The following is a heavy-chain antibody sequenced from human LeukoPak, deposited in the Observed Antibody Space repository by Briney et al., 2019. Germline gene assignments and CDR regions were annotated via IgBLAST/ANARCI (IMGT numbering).Heavy chain of an antibody. CDR1: GYTFTGYY. CDR2: INPNSGGT. V-gene: IGHV1-2*02. D-gene: IGHD6-19*01. CDR3: ARASSGWHYFDY. Sequence: ASVTVSCKASGYTFTGYYMHWVRQAPGQGLEWMGWINPNSGGTNYAQKFQGRVTMTRDTSISTAYMELSRLRSDDTAVYYCARASSGWHYFDYWGQGTLVTVSS. J-gene: IGHJ4*02.